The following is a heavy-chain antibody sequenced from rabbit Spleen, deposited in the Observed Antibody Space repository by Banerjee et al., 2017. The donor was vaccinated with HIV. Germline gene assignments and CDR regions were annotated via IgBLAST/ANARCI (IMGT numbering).Heavy chain of an antibody. J-gene: IGHJ6*01. D-gene: IGHD8-1*01. CDR3: ARGDVGSSVDTKFAL. V-gene: IGHV1S47*01. CDR2: INTASGRT. Sequence: QEQLKETGGGLVQPGGSLTLSCKASGIDLISNAMSWVRQAPGKGLEWIGCINTASGRTWYASWVNGRFTVSKTSSATVTLQMTSLTAADTATYFCARGDVGSSVDTKFALWGQGTLVTVS. CDR1: GIDLISNA.